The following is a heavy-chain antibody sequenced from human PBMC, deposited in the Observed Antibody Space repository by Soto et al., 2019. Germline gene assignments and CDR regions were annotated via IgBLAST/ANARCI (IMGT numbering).Heavy chain of an antibody. D-gene: IGHD2-15*01. CDR2: INPSGGST. CDR3: ARAGEGYCSGGSCYSDAFDI. J-gene: IGHJ3*02. Sequence: ASVKVSCKASGYTFTSYYMHWVRQAPGQGLEWMGIINPSGGSTSYAQKFQGRVTMTRDTSTSTVYMELSSLSSEDTAVYYCARAGEGYCSGGSCYSDAFDIWGQGTMVTVSS. V-gene: IGHV1-46*03. CDR1: GYTFTSYY.